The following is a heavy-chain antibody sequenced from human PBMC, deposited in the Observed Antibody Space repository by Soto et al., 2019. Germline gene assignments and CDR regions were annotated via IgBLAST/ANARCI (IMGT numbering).Heavy chain of an antibody. J-gene: IGHJ4*02. D-gene: IGHD4-4*01. CDR1: GFTFSSYA. V-gene: IGHV3-23*01. CDR3: EKVLNDYRNYHRHLIVTFGCVNETTLGA. CDR2: IGGSGGST. Sequence: EVQLLESGGGLVQPGGSLRLSCAASGFTFSSYAMSWVRQAPGKGLEWVSAIGGSGGSTYYTDSVKGRFTISRDNSKNTLYVQVIDLRAEDPAVYYCEKVLNDYRNYHRHLIVTFGCVNETTLGAWGQGPLVTVSS.